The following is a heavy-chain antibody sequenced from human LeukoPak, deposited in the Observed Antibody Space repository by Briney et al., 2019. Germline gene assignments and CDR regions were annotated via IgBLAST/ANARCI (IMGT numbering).Heavy chain of an antibody. J-gene: IGHJ3*02. CDR1: GFTFSSYW. CDR3: ARDFWGAFDI. Sequence: GGSLRLSCAASGFTFSSYWMHWVRQAPGKGLVWVSRMNSDGTSTRYADSVKGRFTISRDNAKNTLYLQMNSLRAEDTAVYYCARDFWGAFDIWGQGTMVTVSS. CDR2: MNSDGTST. D-gene: IGHD3-16*01. V-gene: IGHV3-74*01.